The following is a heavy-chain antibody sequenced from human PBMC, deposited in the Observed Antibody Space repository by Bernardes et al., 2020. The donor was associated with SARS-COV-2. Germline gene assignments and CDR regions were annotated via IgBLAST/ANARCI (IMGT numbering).Heavy chain of an antibody. CDR1: GFTFSNAW. V-gene: IGHV3-15*07. D-gene: IGHD3-22*01. J-gene: IGHJ4*02. CDR3: TTGAEIYYDSSGFSYYFDF. CDR2: ITRKTDGGTT. Sequence: GGSLRVSCAASGFTFSNAWMNWVRQAPGKGLEWVGHITRKTDGGTTDYAAPVKGRFTISGDDSKNTMYLQMNSLKTEDTAVYYCTTGAEIYYDSSGFSYYFDFWGQGTLVTVSS.